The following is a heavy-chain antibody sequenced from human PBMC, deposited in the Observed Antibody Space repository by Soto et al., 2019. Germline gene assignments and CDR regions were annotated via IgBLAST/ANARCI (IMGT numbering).Heavy chain of an antibody. Sequence: GGSLRLSCAASGFTFSSYAMTWVRQAPGKGLEWVSFSSATGAGTYYADSVKGRFTISRDNSKNTLSLQMTSLRADDTAVYYCAKDRRAGGNYGFYSDFWGQGALVTVSS. CDR3: AKDRRAGGNYGFYSDF. V-gene: IGHV3-23*01. J-gene: IGHJ4*02. CDR2: SSATGAGT. D-gene: IGHD1-7*01. CDR1: GFTFSSYA.